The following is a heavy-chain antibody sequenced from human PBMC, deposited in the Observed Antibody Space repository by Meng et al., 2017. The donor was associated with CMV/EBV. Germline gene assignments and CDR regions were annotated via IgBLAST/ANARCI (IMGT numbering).Heavy chain of an antibody. CDR2: IIPIFGTA. D-gene: IGHD4-17*01. Sequence: QVPAVQSGAEVKKPGSSVKVSCKASGGTFSSYAISWVRQAPGQGLEWMGGIIPIFGTANYAQKFQGRVTITADESTSTAYMELSSLRSEDTAVYYCAREVDDYGDGWYFDLWGRGTLVTVSS. V-gene: IGHV1-69*12. J-gene: IGHJ2*01. CDR1: GGTFSSYA. CDR3: AREVDDYGDGWYFDL.